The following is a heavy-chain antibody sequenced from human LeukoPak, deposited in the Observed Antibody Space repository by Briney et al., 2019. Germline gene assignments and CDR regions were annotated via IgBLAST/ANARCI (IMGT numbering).Heavy chain of an antibody. CDR3: ARDMSGSGSYFGY. Sequence: SETLSLTCAVSGGSISSSNWWSWVRQPPGKGLEWNGEIYHSGSTNYNPSLKSRVTISVDKSKNQFSLKLSSVTAADTAVYYCARDMSGSGSYFGYWGQGTLVTVSS. V-gene: IGHV4-4*02. CDR2: IYHSGST. CDR1: GGSISSSNW. J-gene: IGHJ4*02. D-gene: IGHD3-10*01.